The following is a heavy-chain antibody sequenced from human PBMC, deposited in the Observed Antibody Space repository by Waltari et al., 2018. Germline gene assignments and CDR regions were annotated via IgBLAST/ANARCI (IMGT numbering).Heavy chain of an antibody. CDR3: AKDYGATLRGWFDP. CDR2: INHSGST. Sequence: QVQLQQWGAGLLKPSETLSLTCAVYGGSFSGYYWSWVRQPPGKGLEWIGEINHSGSTNYTPSLKVRVTISVDTSKNQFSLMLNSVTAADTAVYYCAKDYGATLRGWFDPWGQGNLVIVSS. CDR1: GGSFSGYY. D-gene: IGHD4-17*01. J-gene: IGHJ5*02. V-gene: IGHV4-34*01.